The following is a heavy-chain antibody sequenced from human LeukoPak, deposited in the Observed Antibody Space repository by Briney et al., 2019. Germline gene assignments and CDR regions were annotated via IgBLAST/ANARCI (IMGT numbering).Heavy chain of an antibody. CDR3: AKDGERSTDLYYFDY. CDR1: GFTSSNYA. CDR2: ISGSDGST. J-gene: IGHJ4*02. Sequence: GGSLRLSCAASGFTSSNYAMSWVRQAPGKGLEWVSAISGSDGSTNYADSVKGRFTISRDNSKNTLYLQMNSLRAEDTAVYYCAKDGERSTDLYYFDYWGQGTLVTVSS. D-gene: IGHD1-1*01. V-gene: IGHV3-23*01.